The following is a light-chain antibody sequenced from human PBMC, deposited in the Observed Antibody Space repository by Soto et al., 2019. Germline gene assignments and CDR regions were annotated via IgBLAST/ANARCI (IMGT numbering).Light chain of an antibody. V-gene: IGLV1-51*01. CDR3: FSFTTTSTHV. CDR2: DDN. CDR1: SSNIGGNS. J-gene: IGLJ1*01. Sequence: QSVLTQPPSVSAAPGQKVTISCSGSSSNIGGNSVSWYQQLPGTAPKLLIYDDNKRPSGIPDRFSGSKSGTSATLGITGFQTGDEAEYFCFSFTTTSTHVFGTGTKGTVL.